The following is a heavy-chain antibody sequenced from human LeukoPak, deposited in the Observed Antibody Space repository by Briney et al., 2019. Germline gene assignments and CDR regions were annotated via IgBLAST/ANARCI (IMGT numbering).Heavy chain of an antibody. V-gene: IGHV1-24*01. J-gene: IGHJ4*02. CDR2: FDPEDGET. D-gene: IGHD2-15*01. CDR1: GYTLTELS. Sequence: GASVKVSCKVSGYTLTELSMHWVRQAPGKGLEWMGGFDPEDGETIYAQKFQGRVTMTEDTSTDTAYMELSSLRSEDTAVYYCAAAILCVSGGNCYAGHYWGQGTLVTASS. CDR3: AAAILCVSGGNCYAGHY.